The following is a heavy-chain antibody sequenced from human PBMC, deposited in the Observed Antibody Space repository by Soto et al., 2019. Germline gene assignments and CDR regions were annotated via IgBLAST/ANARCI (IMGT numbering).Heavy chain of an antibody. J-gene: IGHJ4*02. CDR3: ARDLSWIFRIIGPIDD. V-gene: IGHV3-30*04. CDR1: GFTFSSYA. Sequence: QAQLEESGGGVVQPGMSLRLSCAASGFTFSSYAMHWVRQAPGKGLEWVAVISYDGSNKYYADSVKGRFTISRDNSKNTLYLQMNSLRTEDTAVYFCARDLSWIFRIIGPIDDWGQGSLVTVSS. D-gene: IGHD3-3*01. CDR2: ISYDGSNK.